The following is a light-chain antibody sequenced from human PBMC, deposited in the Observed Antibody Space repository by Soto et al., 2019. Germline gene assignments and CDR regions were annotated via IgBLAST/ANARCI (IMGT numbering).Light chain of an antibody. CDR3: QQYNNWPPIT. CDR1: QSVRSS. Sequence: EIVMTQSPATLSVSPWGRATLSCRASQSVRSSLAWYQQKPGQAPRLLIYGASTRATGIPARFSGSGSETDFTLTISSLQSEDFAVYYCQQYNNWPPITFGQGTRLEIK. CDR2: GAS. J-gene: IGKJ5*01. V-gene: IGKV3-15*01.